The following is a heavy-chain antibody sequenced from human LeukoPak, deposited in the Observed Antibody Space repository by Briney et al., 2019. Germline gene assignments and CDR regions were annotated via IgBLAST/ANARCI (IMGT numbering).Heavy chain of an antibody. Sequence: PSETLSLTCTVSGGSISSGSYYWSWIRQPAGKGLEWIGRIYTSGSTNYNPSLKSRVTISVDTSKNQFSLKLSSVTAADTAVYYCARGAGTIDSWGQGTLVTVSS. D-gene: IGHD1-7*01. CDR2: IYTSGST. CDR1: GGSISSGSYY. CDR3: ARGAGTIDS. J-gene: IGHJ4*02. V-gene: IGHV4-61*02.